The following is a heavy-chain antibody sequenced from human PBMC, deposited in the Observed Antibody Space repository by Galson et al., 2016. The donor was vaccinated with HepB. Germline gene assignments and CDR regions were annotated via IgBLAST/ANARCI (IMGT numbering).Heavy chain of an antibody. Sequence: SLRLSCAASGFSLNNAWMSRIRQAPGKGLEWVGRIKSKSDGGTTDYGATVKGRFSISRDESKNTLYLQMNSLQTEDTAVYYCHLQAPDSWGQGTLVTVSS. CDR2: IKSKSDGGTT. J-gene: IGHJ4*02. CDR1: GFSLNNAW. CDR3: HLQAPDS. D-gene: IGHD5-24*01. V-gene: IGHV3-15*01.